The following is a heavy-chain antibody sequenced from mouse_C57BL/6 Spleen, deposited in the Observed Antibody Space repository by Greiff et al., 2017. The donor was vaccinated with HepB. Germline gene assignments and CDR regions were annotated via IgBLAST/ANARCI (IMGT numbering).Heavy chain of an antibody. CDR2: INPNNGGT. Sequence: EVQLQQSGPELVKPGASVKISCKASGYTFTDYYMNWVKQSHGKSLEWIGDINPNNGGTSYNQKFKGKATLTVDKSSSTAYMEPRSLTSEDSAVYYCANPTVVDAMDYWGQGTSVTVSS. J-gene: IGHJ4*01. D-gene: IGHD1-1*01. CDR3: ANPTVVDAMDY. CDR1: GYTFTDYY. V-gene: IGHV1-26*01.